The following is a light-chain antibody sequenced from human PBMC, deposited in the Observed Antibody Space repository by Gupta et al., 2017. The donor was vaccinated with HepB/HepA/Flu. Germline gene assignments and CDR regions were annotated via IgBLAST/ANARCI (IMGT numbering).Light chain of an antibody. CDR3: QQRSIWPLT. CDR2: DAS. J-gene: IGKJ4*01. V-gene: IGKV3-11*01. Sequence: EIVLTQSPATLSLSPGERATLSCRASQSVSSNLAWYQQKPGQAPRLLIYDASNRATGIPARFSGSGSGTDFTLTISSLEPEDFAVYYCQQRSIWPLTLGGGTKVEIK. CDR1: QSVSSN.